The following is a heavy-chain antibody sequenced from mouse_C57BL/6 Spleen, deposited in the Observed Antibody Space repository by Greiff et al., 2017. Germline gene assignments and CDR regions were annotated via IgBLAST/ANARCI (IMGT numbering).Heavy chain of an antibody. J-gene: IGHJ4*01. Sequence: VQLQQSGAELVRPGSSVKLSCKASGYTFTSYWMHWVKQRPIQGLEWIGNIDPSDSETHYNQKFKDKATLTVDKSSSTAYMQLSSLTSEDSAVYYCASEGGGYYDYYAMDYWGQGTSVTVSS. CDR2: IDPSDSET. D-gene: IGHD2-3*01. V-gene: IGHV1-52*01. CDR1: GYTFTSYW. CDR3: ASEGGGYYDYYAMDY.